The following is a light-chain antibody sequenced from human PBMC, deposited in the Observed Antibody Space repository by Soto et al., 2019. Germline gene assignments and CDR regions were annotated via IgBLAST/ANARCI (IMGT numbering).Light chain of an antibody. J-gene: IGLJ1*01. CDR3: TSYTSRTPYV. Sequence: QSVLTQPASVSGSPGQSITISCTGTSSDVGGYDFVSWYQHHPGKAPKLLIFEVTNRPSGVSHRFSGSKSGNTASLTISGLQVEDEADYYCTSYTSRTPYVLGTVKKVTV. CDR2: EVT. CDR1: SSDVGGYDF. V-gene: IGLV2-14*01.